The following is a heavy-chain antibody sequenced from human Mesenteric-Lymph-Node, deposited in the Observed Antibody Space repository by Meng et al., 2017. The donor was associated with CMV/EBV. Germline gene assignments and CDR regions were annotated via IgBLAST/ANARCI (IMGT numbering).Heavy chain of an antibody. J-gene: IGHJ5*02. CDR3: ARGYCSSTSCLLGDHPYNWFDP. CDR1: GGTFSSYT. V-gene: IGHV1-69*02. D-gene: IGHD2-2*01. Sequence: SVKVSCKASGGTFSSYTISWVRQAPGQGLEWMGRIIPILGIANYAQKFQGRVTITADKSTSTAYMELSSLRSEDTAVYYCARGYCSSTSCLLGDHPYNWFDPWGQGTLVTVSS. CDR2: IIPILGIA.